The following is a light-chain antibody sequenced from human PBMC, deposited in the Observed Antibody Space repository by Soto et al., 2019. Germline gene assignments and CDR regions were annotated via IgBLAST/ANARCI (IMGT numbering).Light chain of an antibody. CDR3: HQANSYPNT. CDR2: HAS. CDR1: EGIRDY. J-gene: IGKJ2*01. Sequence: IQVTQSPSSLSASVGDRVTITCRATEGIRDYLGWYQQKPGEAPKLLIYHASRLRSGVPSRFSGSGFGTDFTLTISGLQPEDFATYYCHQANSYPNTLGQGTKLEIK. V-gene: IGKV1-17*01.